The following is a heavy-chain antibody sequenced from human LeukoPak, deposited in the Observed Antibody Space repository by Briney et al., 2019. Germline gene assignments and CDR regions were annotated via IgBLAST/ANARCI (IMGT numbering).Heavy chain of an antibody. J-gene: IGHJ4*02. Sequence: GGSLRLSCAASAFSFRNYSMNWVRQAPGKGLEWVSSISGSSNYINYADSVKGRFTVSRDNAKNSLYLQMNSLRAEDTAIYYCVRDRGTYRPIDYWGQGTLVTVSS. CDR1: AFSFRNYS. V-gene: IGHV3-21*04. CDR2: ISGSSNYI. CDR3: VRDRGTYRPIDY. D-gene: IGHD1-26*01.